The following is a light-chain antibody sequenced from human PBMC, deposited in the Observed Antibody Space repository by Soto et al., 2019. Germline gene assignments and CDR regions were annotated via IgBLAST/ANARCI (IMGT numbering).Light chain of an antibody. Sequence: QSALTQPPSVSGSPGQSVTISCTGTSSDVGDYDYVSWYLQHPGTAPKLLISDVSRRHSGVPDRFSGSKSGNTASLTISGLQVDDEGDYYCCSYAGTSTNLFGTGTQLTV. CDR2: DVS. CDR3: CSYAGTSTNL. J-gene: IGLJ1*01. V-gene: IGLV2-11*01. CDR1: SSDVGDYDY.